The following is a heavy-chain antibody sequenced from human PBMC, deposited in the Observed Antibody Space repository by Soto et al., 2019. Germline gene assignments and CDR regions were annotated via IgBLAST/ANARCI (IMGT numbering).Heavy chain of an antibody. D-gene: IGHD1-1*01. V-gene: IGHV4-59*08. CDR1: GGSIGSYY. CDR3: ARRYGYSFDY. CDR2: IYYSGST. J-gene: IGHJ4*02. Sequence: TSETLSLTCTVSGGSIGSYYWSWIRQPPGKGLEWIGYIYYSGSTNYNPSLKSRVTISVDTSKNQFSLKLSSVTAADTAVYYCARRYGYSFDYWGQGTLVTVSS.